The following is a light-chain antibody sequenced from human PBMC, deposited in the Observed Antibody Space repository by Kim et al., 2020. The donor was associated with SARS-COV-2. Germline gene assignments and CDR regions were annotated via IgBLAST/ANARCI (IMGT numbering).Light chain of an antibody. CDR3: QSYDSSLSWV. Sequence: GQRVTSSCTGSSSNIGAGYDVHWYQQLPGTAPKLLIYGNSNRPSGVPDRFSGSKSGTSASLAITGLQAEDEADYYCQSYDSSLSWVFGGGTKLTVL. J-gene: IGLJ3*02. CDR2: GNS. V-gene: IGLV1-40*01. CDR1: SSNIGAGYD.